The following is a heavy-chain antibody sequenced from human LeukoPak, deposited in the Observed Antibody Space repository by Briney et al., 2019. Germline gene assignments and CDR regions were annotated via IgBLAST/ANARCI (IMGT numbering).Heavy chain of an antibody. D-gene: IGHD5-24*01. CDR1: GFAFTSYS. CDR3: ARGDRDGYRLYYFDY. V-gene: IGHV3-21*01. CDR2: ISSSGAYI. J-gene: IGHJ4*02. Sequence: GGSLRLSCAASGFAFTSYSMNWVRQAPGKGLEWVSSISSSGAYIYYADSMKGRFTTSRDSAKSSLYLQMNSLRAEDTAVYYCARGDRDGYRLYYFDYWGQGTLVTVSS.